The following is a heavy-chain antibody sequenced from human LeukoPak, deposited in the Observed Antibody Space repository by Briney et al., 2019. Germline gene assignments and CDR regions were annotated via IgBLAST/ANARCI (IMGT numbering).Heavy chain of an antibody. V-gene: IGHV3-23*01. Sequence: PGGSLRLSCAASGFTFSSYAMSWVRQAPGKGLEWVSAISGSGGSTYYADSVKGRFTISRDNSKNTLYLQMNSLRAEDTAVYYCANLIRGYSYGYGDYWGQGTLVTVSS. D-gene: IGHD5-18*01. CDR2: ISGSGGST. CDR3: ANLIRGYSYGYGDY. J-gene: IGHJ4*02. CDR1: GFTFSSYA.